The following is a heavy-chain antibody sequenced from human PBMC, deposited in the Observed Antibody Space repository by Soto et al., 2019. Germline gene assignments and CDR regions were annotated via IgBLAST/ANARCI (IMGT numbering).Heavy chain of an antibody. J-gene: IGHJ4*02. Sequence: EVQLVESGGGLVQPGGALRLSCAASGFTFGNYWMYWVRQAPGKGLVWVSRIHNDGRITTYADAVKGRFTISRDIAKNTLQLQMYRLRAEDTAKYYSGRASGTGYIDFWGQGTLVTVS. D-gene: IGHD2-2*02. CDR1: GFTFGNYW. CDR2: IHNDGRIT. V-gene: IGHV3-74*03. CDR3: GRASGTGYIDF.